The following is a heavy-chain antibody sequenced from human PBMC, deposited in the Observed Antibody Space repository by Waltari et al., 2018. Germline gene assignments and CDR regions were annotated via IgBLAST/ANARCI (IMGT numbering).Heavy chain of an antibody. CDR2: YNPNSGGT. CDR1: GYTFTGYS. D-gene: IGHD3-22*01. CDR3: ARDRGDRSGYYDGYFDY. V-gene: IGHV1-2*02. Sequence: QVQLVQSGAEVKKPGASVKVSCKASGYTFTGYSMPCVRQAPGQGLAWMEWYNPNSGGTNDAQKVQGRVTMTGDASSSTADMELSRLGADDTAVYYWARDRGDRSGYYDGYFDYGGQGTLVTVSS. J-gene: IGHJ4*02.